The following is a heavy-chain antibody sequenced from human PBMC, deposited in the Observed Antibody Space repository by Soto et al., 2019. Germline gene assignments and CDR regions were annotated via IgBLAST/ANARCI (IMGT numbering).Heavy chain of an antibody. CDR2: IHYSGTT. CDR1: GVSIDSSRYY. V-gene: IGHV4-39*01. J-gene: IGHJ4*02. D-gene: IGHD3-22*01. CDR3: ARPYESGGFYYGFDY. Sequence: QPQVQESGPGLVKPSETLSLTCTVSGVSIDSSRYYWGWIRQPPGKGLEWIGNIHYSGTTYYNPSLKSRVIISVNTSKNQFSLRLNSVTAADTAVYYCARPYESGGFYYGFDYWGQGTPVTVSS.